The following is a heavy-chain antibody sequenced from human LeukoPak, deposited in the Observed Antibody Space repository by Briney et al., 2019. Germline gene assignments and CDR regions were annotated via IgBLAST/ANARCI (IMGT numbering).Heavy chain of an antibody. CDR2: IIPIFGTA. V-gene: IGHV1-69*05. Sequence: SVKVSCKASGGTLSSYAISWVRQAPGQGLEWMGRIIPIFGTANYAQKFQGRVTITTDESTSTAYMELSSLRSEDTAVYYCARDSKDNWFDPWGQGTLVTVSS. CDR1: GGTLSSYA. J-gene: IGHJ5*02. CDR3: ARDSKDNWFDP.